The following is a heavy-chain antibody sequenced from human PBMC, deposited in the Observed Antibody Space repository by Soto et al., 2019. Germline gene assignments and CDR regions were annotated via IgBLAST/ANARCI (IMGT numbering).Heavy chain of an antibody. V-gene: IGHV3-23*01. CDR3: EKQTNTVDQPRIFVY. Sequence: GGSLRLSCVVSGFTFSSYAMYWVRQTPGKGLEWVSAIGPLGSGTYYADSVKGRFTISRDNSNNTLYLQMISLRADDTAVYYCEKQTNTVDQPRIFVYWGDRTLFPASS. CDR2: IGPLGSGT. J-gene: IGHJ4*01. CDR1: GFTFSSYA. D-gene: IGHD2-21*01.